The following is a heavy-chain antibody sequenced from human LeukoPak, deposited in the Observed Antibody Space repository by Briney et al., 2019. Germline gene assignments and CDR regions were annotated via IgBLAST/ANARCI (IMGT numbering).Heavy chain of an antibody. V-gene: IGHV1-18*04. CDR2: ISAYNGNT. CDR1: GYTFTSYG. CDR3: AVVGYYRTLDY. Sequence: ASVKVSCKATGYTFTSYGINWVRQAPGQGLEWMGWISAYNGNTNYAQKLQGRVTMTTDTSTSTAYMALRSLRSDDTAVYYCAVVGYYRTLDYWGQGTLVTVSS. D-gene: IGHD3-22*01. J-gene: IGHJ4*02.